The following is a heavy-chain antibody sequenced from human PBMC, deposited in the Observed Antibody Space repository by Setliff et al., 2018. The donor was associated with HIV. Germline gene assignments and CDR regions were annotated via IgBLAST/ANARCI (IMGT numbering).Heavy chain of an antibody. V-gene: IGHV1-18*01. D-gene: IGHD5-12*01. CDR2: ISPYSDNA. CDR1: GYTFTKFE. J-gene: IGHJ3*02. Sequence: ASVKVSCKASGYTFTKFEITWVRQAPGQGLELMGWISPYSDNANYAQKFQGRVTMTTDTSTSTAYMELRSLRSDDTAEYYCAREEGSGDGYNSGGAFDIWGQGTMVTVSS. CDR3: AREEGSGDGYNSGGAFDI.